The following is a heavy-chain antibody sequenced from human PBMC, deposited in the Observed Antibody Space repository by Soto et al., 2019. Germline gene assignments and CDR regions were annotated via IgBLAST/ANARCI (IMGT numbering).Heavy chain of an antibody. CDR2: ISHDGNSH. J-gene: IGHJ3*01. D-gene: IGHD3-22*01. CDR1: GFSFSNYG. CDR3: VKAQERSAQYFAVVITAFDF. Sequence: GGSLRLSCEGSGFSFSNYGIHWVRQAPGKGLEWVAVISHDGNSHHLADSVRGRFTVSRDNSKNTVFLHMTSLRREDSAVYHCVKAQERSAQYFAVVITAFDFWGQGTMVTVSS. V-gene: IGHV3-30*18.